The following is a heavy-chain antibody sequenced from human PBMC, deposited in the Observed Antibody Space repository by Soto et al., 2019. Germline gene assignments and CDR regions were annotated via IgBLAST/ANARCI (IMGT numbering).Heavy chain of an antibody. CDR3: ARGAHYAWGSYRSNWFDP. V-gene: IGHV1-46*01. CDR1: GYTFASYY. D-gene: IGHD3-16*02. CDR2: INPSGGST. J-gene: IGHJ5*02. Sequence: GASVKVSCKASGYTFASYYMRWVRQAPGQGLEWMGIINPSGGSTSYAQKFQGRVTMTRDTSTSTVYMELSSLRSEDTAVYYCARGAHYAWGSYRSNWFDPWGQGTLVTVSS.